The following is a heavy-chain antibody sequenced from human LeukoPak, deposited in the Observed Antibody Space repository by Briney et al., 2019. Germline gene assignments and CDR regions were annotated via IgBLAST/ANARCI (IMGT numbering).Heavy chain of an antibody. J-gene: IGHJ4*02. V-gene: IGHV1-2*06. CDR1: GYTFTGYY. CDR3: ARTLSTTVNDY. Sequence: GASVKVSCKASGYTFTGYYMHWVRQAPGQGLEWMGRINPNTGDTISAQKFQGRVTMTRDTSISTVDMELARLRSDDTAVYYCARTLSTTVNDYWGQGTLVTVSS. CDR2: INPNTGDT. D-gene: IGHD4-11*01.